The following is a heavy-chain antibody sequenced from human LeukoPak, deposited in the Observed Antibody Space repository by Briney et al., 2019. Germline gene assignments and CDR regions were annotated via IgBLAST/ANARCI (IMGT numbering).Heavy chain of an antibody. V-gene: IGHV1-2*02. J-gene: IGHJ5*02. CDR1: GYTFTGYY. D-gene: IGHD1-26*01. CDR3: ARDDPRELPFAGYWFDP. CDR2: INPNSGGT. Sequence: ASVKVSCKASGYTFTGYYMHWVRQAPGQGLEWMGWINPNSGGTNYAQKFQGRVTMTRDTSISTAYMELSRLRSDDTAVYYCARDDPRELPFAGYWFDPWGQGTLVTVSS.